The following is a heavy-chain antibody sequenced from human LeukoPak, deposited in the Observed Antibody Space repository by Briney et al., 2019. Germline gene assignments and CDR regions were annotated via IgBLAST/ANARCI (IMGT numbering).Heavy chain of an antibody. Sequence: GGSLRLSCAASGFTFSSYGMHWVRQAPGKGLEWVAAISYDGSNKYYADSVKGRFTISRDNSKNTLYLQMNSLRAEDTAVYYCAKDETYSSGWHPFDYWGQGTLVTVSS. CDR1: GFTFSSYG. V-gene: IGHV3-30*18. CDR3: AKDETYSSGWHPFDY. J-gene: IGHJ4*02. D-gene: IGHD6-19*01. CDR2: ISYDGSNK.